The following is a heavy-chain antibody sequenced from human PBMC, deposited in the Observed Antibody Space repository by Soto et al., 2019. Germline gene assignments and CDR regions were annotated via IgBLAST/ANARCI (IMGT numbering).Heavy chain of an antibody. CDR1: GASISSNTYY. D-gene: IGHD2-21*02. CDR2: IYYNGST. V-gene: IGHV4-39*07. Sequence: SETLSLTCTVSGASISSNTYYWAWIRRPPGKGLECIGNIYYNGSTYYNPSLKSRVTISVDTSKNQFSLKLSSVTAADTAVYYCARISLAYCGGDCYSGLDYWGQGTLVTVSS. CDR3: ARISLAYCGGDCYSGLDY. J-gene: IGHJ4*02.